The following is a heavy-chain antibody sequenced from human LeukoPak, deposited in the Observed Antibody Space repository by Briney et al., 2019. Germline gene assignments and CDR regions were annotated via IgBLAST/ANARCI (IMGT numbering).Heavy chain of an antibody. J-gene: IGHJ4*02. Sequence: GGSLRLSCAASGFDFNIYSMNWVRQAPGKGLEWISYITSDINTIYYADSVKGRFTISRDNAKNSLYLQMNSLRAEDTAVYYCAREGRFAHEPTDYWGQGTLVTVSS. CDR3: AREGRFAHEPTDY. D-gene: IGHD1-26*01. V-gene: IGHV3-48*04. CDR2: ITSDINTI. CDR1: GFDFNIYS.